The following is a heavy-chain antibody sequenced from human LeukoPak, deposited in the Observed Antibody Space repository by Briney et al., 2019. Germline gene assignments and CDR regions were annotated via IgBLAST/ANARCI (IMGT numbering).Heavy chain of an antibody. CDR2: VFHRGTT. Sequence: PSETLSLTCTVSGYSINSAFYWGWIRVPPGKGLEWIGSVFHRGTTYYNSSLKSRVTISVDTSKNQFSLKLSSVTAADTAVYYCARLAGATYYYYMDVWGKGTTVTISS. V-gene: IGHV4-38-2*02. D-gene: IGHD1-26*01. CDR3: ARLAGATYYYYMDV. CDR1: GYSINSAFY. J-gene: IGHJ6*03.